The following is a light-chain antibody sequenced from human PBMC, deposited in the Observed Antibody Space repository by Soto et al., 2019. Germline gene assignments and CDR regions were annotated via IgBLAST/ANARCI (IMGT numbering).Light chain of an antibody. Sequence: DIQMTQSPSSLSAPVGDSVTITCQSSQDIRDFLNWYQQKPGKAPKLLITRALNLVTGVPSKFTGGRSRADFTLTISSLQPEDMATYFCQQYNSLPYTFGQGTKLEIK. V-gene: IGKV1-33*01. J-gene: IGKJ2*01. CDR2: RAL. CDR3: QQYNSLPYT. CDR1: QDIRDF.